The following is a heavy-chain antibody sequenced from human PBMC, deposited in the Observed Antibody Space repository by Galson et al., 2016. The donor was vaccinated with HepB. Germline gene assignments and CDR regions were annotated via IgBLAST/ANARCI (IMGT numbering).Heavy chain of an antibody. V-gene: IGHV3-33*01. CDR1: GFTFSSYG. J-gene: IGHJ4*02. CDR2: IWYDGSNK. D-gene: IGHD6-25*01. Sequence: SLRLSCAASGFTFSSYGMHWVRQAPGKGLEWMAVIWYDGSNKYYGDSVQGRFTISRDNSRNTLFLQMSSLRVEDTAVYYCARDSGYNEHGGFDNWGQGTLVTVSS. CDR3: ARDSGYNEHGGFDN.